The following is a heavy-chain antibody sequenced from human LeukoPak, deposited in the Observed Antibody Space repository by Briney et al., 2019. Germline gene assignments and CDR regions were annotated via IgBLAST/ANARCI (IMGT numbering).Heavy chain of an antibody. V-gene: IGHV4-34*01. CDR2: INHSGSS. CDR1: GGSFSGYY. CDR3: ARGAQTYYDKAPVDY. Sequence: SETLSLTCAVYGGSFSGYYWSWIRQPPGKGLEWIGEINHSGSSNYNPSLKSRVTISVDTSKSQFSLKLNSMTAADTAVYYCARGAQTYYDKAPVDYWGQGTLVTVSS. J-gene: IGHJ4*02. D-gene: IGHD3-22*01.